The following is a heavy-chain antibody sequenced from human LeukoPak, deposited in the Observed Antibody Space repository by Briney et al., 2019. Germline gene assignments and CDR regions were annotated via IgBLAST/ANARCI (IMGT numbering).Heavy chain of an antibody. CDR2: IGTPGDT. CDR3: ARGRSYYEEFDY. V-gene: IGHV3-13*01. Sequence: QSGGSLRLSCAASGFTFSSYGMHWVRQPTGKGLEWISGIGTPGDTYYPGSVKGRFTISRENAKNSLYLQMNSLRAGDTAVYYCARGRSYYEEFDYWGQGTLVTVSS. CDR1: GFTFSSYG. D-gene: IGHD1-26*01. J-gene: IGHJ4*02.